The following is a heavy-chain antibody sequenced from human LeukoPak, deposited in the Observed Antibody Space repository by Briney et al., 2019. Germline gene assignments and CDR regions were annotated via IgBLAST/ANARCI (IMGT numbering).Heavy chain of an antibody. CDR3: ARVLWNGDYPRFDY. V-gene: IGHV3-30-3*01. J-gene: IGHJ4*02. CDR1: GFTISSYA. D-gene: IGHD4-17*01. CDR2: ISYDGSNK. Sequence: WGSLRLSCAASGFTISSYAMHWVRQAPGKGLEWVAVISYDGSNKYYADSVKGRFTISRDNSKNTLYLQMNSLRVEDTAVYYCARVLWNGDYPRFDYWGQGTLVTVSS.